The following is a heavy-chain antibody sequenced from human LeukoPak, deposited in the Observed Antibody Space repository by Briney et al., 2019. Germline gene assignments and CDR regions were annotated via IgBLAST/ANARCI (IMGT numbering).Heavy chain of an antibody. V-gene: IGHV3-30-3*01. CDR3: ARDQSSGFDY. J-gene: IGHJ4*02. CDR2: ISYDGSNK. Sequence: PGGSLRLSCAASGFTFSSYAMHWVRQAPGKGLEWVAVISYDGSNKYYADSVKGRFTISRDNSKNTLYLQVNSLRAEDTAVYYCARDQSSGFDYWGQGTLVTVSS. D-gene: IGHD6-19*01. CDR1: GFTFSSYA.